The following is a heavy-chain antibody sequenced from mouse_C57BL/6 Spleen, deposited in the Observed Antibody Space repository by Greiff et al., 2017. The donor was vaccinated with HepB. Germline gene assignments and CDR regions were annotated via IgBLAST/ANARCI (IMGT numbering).Heavy chain of an antibody. J-gene: IGHJ2*01. CDR3: ARDNYYGSHFDY. D-gene: IGHD1-1*01. CDR2: IYPGSGST. V-gene: IGHV1-55*01. Sequence: QVQLQQPGAELVKPGASVKMSCKASGYTFTSYWITWVKQRPGQGLEWIGDIYPGSGSTNYNEKFKSKATLTVDTSSSTAYMQLSSLTSEDSAVYYCARDNYYGSHFDYWGQGTTLTVSS. CDR1: GYTFTSYW.